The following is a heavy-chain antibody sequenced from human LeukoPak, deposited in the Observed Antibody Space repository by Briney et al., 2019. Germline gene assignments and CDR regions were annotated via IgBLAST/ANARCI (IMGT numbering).Heavy chain of an antibody. CDR1: GGSISSSNW. D-gene: IGHD3-9*01. J-gene: IGHJ4*02. CDR3: ARLNNDILTGYQVLFDY. CDR2: IYYSGST. V-gene: IGHV4-4*02. Sequence: PSGTLSLTCAVSGGSISSSNWWSWVRPPPGKGREGIGYIYYSGSTNYNPSLKSRVTISVDTSKNQFSLKLSSVTAADTAVYYCARLNNDILTGYQVLFDYWGQGTLVTVSS.